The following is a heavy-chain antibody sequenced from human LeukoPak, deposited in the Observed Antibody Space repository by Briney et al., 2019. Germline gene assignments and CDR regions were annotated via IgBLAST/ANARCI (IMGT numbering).Heavy chain of an antibody. V-gene: IGHV1-2*06. Sequence: ASVKVSCKASGYTFTGYYMHWVRQAPGQGLEWMGRINPNSGGTNYAQKFQGRVTKTRDTSISTAYMELSRLRSDDTAVYYCARVGRVMVRGVIINFNYWGQGTLVTVSS. CDR3: ARVGRVMVRGVIINFNY. D-gene: IGHD3-10*01. J-gene: IGHJ4*02. CDR1: GYTFTGYY. CDR2: INPNSGGT.